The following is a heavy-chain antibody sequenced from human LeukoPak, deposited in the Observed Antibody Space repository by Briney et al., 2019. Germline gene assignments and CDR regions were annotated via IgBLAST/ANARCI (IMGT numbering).Heavy chain of an antibody. CDR3: ARDQSTYLTTTEYKWFDP. D-gene: IGHD1-1*01. Sequence: GGSLRLSCAASGFTFSTYSMNWVRQAPGRGLEWVSSISSSSIYIHYADSVKGRFTVSRDNAKNSLYLQMNSLRAEDTAVYYCARDQSTYLTTTEYKWFDPWGQGTLVTVSS. J-gene: IGHJ5*02. CDR2: ISSSSIYI. CDR1: GFTFSTYS. V-gene: IGHV3-21*01.